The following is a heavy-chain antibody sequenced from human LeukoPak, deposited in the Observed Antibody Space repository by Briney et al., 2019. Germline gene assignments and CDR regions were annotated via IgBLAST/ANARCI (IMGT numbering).Heavy chain of an antibody. Sequence: GGTLRLSWAASGWRFSSYSMRWVRQAPGKGLKSVSTITASDSNEDYAGSVKGRFTVSRDNPKNTLFLQMNRLRAEDTAVYYCAKDGGLWVSAHWGDSWGRGTLVTVSS. CDR1: GWRFSSYS. CDR2: ITASDSNE. CDR3: AKDGGLWVSAHWGDS. V-gene: IGHV3-23*01. D-gene: IGHD7-27*01. J-gene: IGHJ4*02.